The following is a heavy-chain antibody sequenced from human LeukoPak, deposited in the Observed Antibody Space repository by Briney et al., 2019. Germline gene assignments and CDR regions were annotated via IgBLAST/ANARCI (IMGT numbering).Heavy chain of an antibody. Sequence: ASVTVSFKSSGYTFTDYYVHWVRQAPGQGLEWMGWINPKSGGTSSAQKFQGRVTMTRDTSINTAYMELSSLTSDDTAVYYCARDHHTSAYYFDPWGQGTLVTVSS. CDR2: INPKSGGT. CDR1: GYTFTDYY. J-gene: IGHJ5*02. V-gene: IGHV1-2*02. CDR3: ARDHHTSAYYFDP. D-gene: IGHD1-26*01.